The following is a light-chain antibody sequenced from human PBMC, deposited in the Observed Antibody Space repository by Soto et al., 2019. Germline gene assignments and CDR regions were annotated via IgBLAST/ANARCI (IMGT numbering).Light chain of an antibody. Sequence: DIQMTQSPSTLSASVGDRVTITCRASQSISDWLAWFQQKPGKAPKVLICDASTLESGVPSRFSGSGSGTEFTLTISSLQPEDSATYYCQQHNSSPWTFGQGTRVEIK. CDR2: DAS. J-gene: IGKJ1*01. V-gene: IGKV1-5*01. CDR3: QQHNSSPWT. CDR1: QSISDW.